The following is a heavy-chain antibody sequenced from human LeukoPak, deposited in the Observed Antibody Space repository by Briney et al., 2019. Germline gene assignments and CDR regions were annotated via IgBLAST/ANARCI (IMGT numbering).Heavy chain of an antibody. V-gene: IGHV3-7*01. CDR1: GITFSANW. CDR3: ARDGPVVRGVSLGAFDM. Sequence: GGSLRLSCEASGITFSANWMSWVRQAPGKGLGWVANIKQDGSEKYYVDSVRGRFTISRDNAKSSLHLQLNSLRVEDTAVYYCARDGPVVRGVSLGAFDMWGQGTVVTVSS. CDR2: IKQDGSEK. J-gene: IGHJ3*02. D-gene: IGHD3-10*01.